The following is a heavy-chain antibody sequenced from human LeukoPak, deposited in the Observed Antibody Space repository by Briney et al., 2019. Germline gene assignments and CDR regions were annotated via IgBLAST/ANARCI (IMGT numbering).Heavy chain of an antibody. Sequence: PGGSLRLSCAASGFTFSDFAMIWVRQPPGKGLEWVSSTFQGGGEIHYADSVRGRFTISRDNSRSTLFLQMNSLRAEDTAVYYCAHGSMYQLDYWGQGTLVTVSS. CDR3: AHGSMYQLDY. CDR1: GFTFSDFA. CDR2: TFQGGGEI. V-gene: IGHV3-23*01. D-gene: IGHD2-2*01. J-gene: IGHJ4*02.